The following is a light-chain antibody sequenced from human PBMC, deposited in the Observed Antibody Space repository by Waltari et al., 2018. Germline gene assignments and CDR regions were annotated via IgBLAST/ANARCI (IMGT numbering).Light chain of an antibody. Sequence: QSVLTQPPSVSGAPGQTISISCTGGSSNLGSGYDVHWYQQLPGTAPKLLIYETPNRPSGVPDRFSGSKSDTSASLAIAGLQAEDEADYYCQSYDNSLGEAVFGGGTKLTVL. J-gene: IGLJ3*02. CDR2: ETP. CDR3: QSYDNSLGEAV. CDR1: SSNLGSGYD. V-gene: IGLV1-40*01.